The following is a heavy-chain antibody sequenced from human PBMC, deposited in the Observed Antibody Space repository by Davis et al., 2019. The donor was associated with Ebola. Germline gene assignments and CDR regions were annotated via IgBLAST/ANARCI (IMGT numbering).Heavy chain of an antibody. D-gene: IGHD5-18*01. V-gene: IGHV3-74*01. CDR2: INSDGSST. Sequence: GESLKISCAASGFTFSSYGMHWVRQAPGKGLVWVSRINSDGSSTSYADSVKGRFTISRDNAKNTLYLQMNSLRAEDTAVYYCASVLRYSYGLGYWGQGTLVTVSS. CDR1: GFTFSSYG. CDR3: ASVLRYSYGLGY. J-gene: IGHJ4*02.